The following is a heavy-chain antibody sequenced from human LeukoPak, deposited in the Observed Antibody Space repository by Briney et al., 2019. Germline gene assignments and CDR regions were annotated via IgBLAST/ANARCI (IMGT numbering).Heavy chain of an antibody. Sequence: SETLSLTCAVYGGSFSGYYWSWIRQPPGKGLEWIGEINHGESTNYNPSLKSRATLSVDTSKNQFSLKLTSVTAADPAVYYCARGRTYYYDTSGYYPSIYYGMDVWGQGTTVIVSS. J-gene: IGHJ6*02. CDR1: GGSFSGYY. CDR3: ARGRTYYYDTSGYYPSIYYGMDV. V-gene: IGHV4-34*01. CDR2: INHGEST. D-gene: IGHD3-22*01.